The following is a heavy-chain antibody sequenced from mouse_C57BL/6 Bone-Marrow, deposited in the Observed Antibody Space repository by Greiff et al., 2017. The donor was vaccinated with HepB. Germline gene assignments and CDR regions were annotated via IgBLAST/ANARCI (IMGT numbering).Heavy chain of an antibody. CDR1: GYTFTSYW. J-gene: IGHJ3*01. CDR2: IYPSDSET. CDR3: ARAMMAPFAY. V-gene: IGHV1-61*01. D-gene: IGHD2-3*01. Sequence: QVQLQQPGAELVRPGSSVKLSCKASGYTFTSYWMDWVKQRPGQGLEWIGNIYPSDSETHYNQKFKDKATLTVDKSSSTAYMQLSSLTSEDTAIYYCARAMMAPFAYWGQGTLVTVSA.